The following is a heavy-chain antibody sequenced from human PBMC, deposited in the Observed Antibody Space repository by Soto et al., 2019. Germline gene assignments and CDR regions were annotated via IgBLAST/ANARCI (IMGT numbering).Heavy chain of an antibody. D-gene: IGHD3-22*01. CDR3: ARDYYDSSGRPTIDY. J-gene: IGHJ4*02. CDR2: INHSGST. Sequence: QVQLQQWGAGLLKPSETLSLTCAVYGGSFSGYYWSWIRQPPGKGLEWIGEINHSGSTNYNPSLKSRVTISVDTSKNQFSLKLSPVTAADTAVYYCARDYYDSSGRPTIDYWGQGTLVTVSS. V-gene: IGHV4-34*01. CDR1: GGSFSGYY.